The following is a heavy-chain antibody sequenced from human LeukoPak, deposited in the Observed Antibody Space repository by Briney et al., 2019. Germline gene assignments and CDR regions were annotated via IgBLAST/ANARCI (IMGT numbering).Heavy chain of an antibody. CDR1: GGSIGSSSYY. V-gene: IGHV4-39*01. Sequence: PSETLSLSCTVSGGSIGSSSYYWGWIRQSPGKDLEWIGTIYFDGNTFYNPSLKSRVTISVDMSKSQFSLKPSSVTAADTAIYYCAAENGNFWIGYHYFEDWGQGTLVSVSS. CDR2: IYFDGNT. D-gene: IGHD3-3*01. J-gene: IGHJ4*02. CDR3: AAENGNFWIGYHYFED.